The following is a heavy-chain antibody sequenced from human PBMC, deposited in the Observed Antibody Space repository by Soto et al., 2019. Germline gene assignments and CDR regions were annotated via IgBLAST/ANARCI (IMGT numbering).Heavy chain of an antibody. Sequence: LSITGAFSGCYIIGGHYSWLWIRQPPGKGLEWIGLIYNSGSTYYNSSLKSRVTISVDRSKNHFFLNLTSVTAADTAVYYCATYRKFFQIWGQGTKVNVS. CDR1: GCYIIGGHYS. CDR3: ATYRKFFQI. J-gene: IGHJ3*02. CDR2: IYNSGST. V-gene: IGHV4-30-2*01.